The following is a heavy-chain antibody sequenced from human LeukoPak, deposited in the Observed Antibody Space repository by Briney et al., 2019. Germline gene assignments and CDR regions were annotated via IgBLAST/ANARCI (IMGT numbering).Heavy chain of an antibody. V-gene: IGHV1-2*02. CDR2: INPNSGGT. Sequence: ASVKVSCKASGYTFTSYGISWVRQAPGQGLEWMGWINPNSGGTNYAQKFQGRVTMTRDTSISTAYMKLSRLRSDDTAVYYCASRRSYYDFWSGYYKGNWFDPWGQGTLVTVSS. J-gene: IGHJ5*02. D-gene: IGHD3-3*01. CDR1: GYTFTSYG. CDR3: ASRRSYYDFWSGYYKGNWFDP.